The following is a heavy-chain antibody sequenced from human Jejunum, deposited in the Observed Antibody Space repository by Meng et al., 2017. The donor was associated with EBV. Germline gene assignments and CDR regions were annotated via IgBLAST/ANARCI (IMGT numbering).Heavy chain of an antibody. J-gene: IGHJ4*02. CDR3: AMGPDYAKSGY. V-gene: IGHV4-39*01. CDR2: ICFSDYT. CDR1: GVHISSCLYC. D-gene: IGHD4-17*01. Sequence: GPGIAKPSETLSLSCTVSGVHISSCLYCWGWIRQPPGKGLEWIGSICFSDYTYHNPSLKSRVTISADTSKNQLSLSLTSVTAADTAVYYCAMGPDYAKSGYWGQGTLVTVSS.